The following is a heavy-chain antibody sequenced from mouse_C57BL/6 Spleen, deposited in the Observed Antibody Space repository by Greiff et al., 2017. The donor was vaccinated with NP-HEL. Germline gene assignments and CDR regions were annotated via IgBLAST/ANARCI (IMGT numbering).Heavy chain of an antibody. CDR1: GYSITSGYY. Sequence: EVKLMESGPGLVKPSQSLSLTCSVTGYSITSGYYWNWIRQFPGKKLEWMGYISYDGSNNYNPSLKNRISITRDTSKNQFFLKLNSVTTEDTATYYCARDRGLRSWGQGTTLTVSS. CDR2: ISYDGSN. J-gene: IGHJ2*01. V-gene: IGHV3-6*01. CDR3: ARDRGLRS. D-gene: IGHD2-4*01.